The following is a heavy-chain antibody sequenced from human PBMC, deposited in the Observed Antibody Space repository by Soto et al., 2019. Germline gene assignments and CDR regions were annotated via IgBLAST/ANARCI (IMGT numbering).Heavy chain of an antibody. V-gene: IGHV4-59*01. Sequence: AXETLSLSCTVSGDSIGSYDWSWIRQPPGKGLEWIGYIYYTGNTKYNPYLSSRVTISVDTSKDQFSLKLSSVTAADTAVYYCARGYYYDSSGYLFEFPEYFQIWGQGALVTVSS. CDR2: IYYTGNT. D-gene: IGHD3-22*01. CDR3: ARGYYYDSSGYLFEFPEYFQI. J-gene: IGHJ1*01. CDR1: GDSIGSYD.